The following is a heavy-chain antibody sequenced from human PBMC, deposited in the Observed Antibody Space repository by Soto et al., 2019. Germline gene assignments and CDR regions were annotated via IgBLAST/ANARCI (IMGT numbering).Heavy chain of an antibody. CDR2: IIPILGIA. V-gene: IGHV1-69*02. D-gene: IGHD6-13*01. CDR3: ASSRPQLVRGWFDP. CDR1: GGTFSSYT. J-gene: IGHJ5*02. Sequence: QVQLVQSGAEVKKPGSSVKVSCKASGGTFSSYTISWVRQAPGQGLEWMGRIIPILGIANYAQKFQGRVTITADKSTSTAYMEMRSLRSEDTAVDYCASSRPQLVRGWFDPWGQGTLVTVSS.